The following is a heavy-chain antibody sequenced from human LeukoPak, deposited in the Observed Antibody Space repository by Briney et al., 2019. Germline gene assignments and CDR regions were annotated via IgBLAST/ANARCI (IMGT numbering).Heavy chain of an antibody. D-gene: IGHD1-14*01. CDR2: INHSGST. CDR1: GGSFSGYY. J-gene: IGHJ4*02. Sequence: SETLSLTCAVYGGSFSGYYWSWIRQPPGKGLEWIGEINHSGSTNYNSSLKSRVTISVDTSKNQFSLKLRSVTAADKAVYYCARRDYRKRMDYWGKGTLVTVSS. CDR3: ARRDYRKRMDY. V-gene: IGHV4-34*01.